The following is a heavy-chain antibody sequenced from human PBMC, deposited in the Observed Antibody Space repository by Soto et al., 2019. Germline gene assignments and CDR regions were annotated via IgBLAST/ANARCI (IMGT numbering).Heavy chain of an antibody. CDR3: ARGETTAQFLTYYYYYMDV. CDR2: MNPNSGNT. J-gene: IGHJ6*03. V-gene: IGHV1-8*01. CDR1: GYTFTSYD. D-gene: IGHD4-17*01. Sequence: ASVKVSCKASGYTFTSYDINWVRQATGQGLEWMGWMNPNSGNTGYAQKFQGRVTMTRNTSISTAYMELSSLRSEDTAVYYCARGETTAQFLTYYYYYMDVWGKGTTVTAP.